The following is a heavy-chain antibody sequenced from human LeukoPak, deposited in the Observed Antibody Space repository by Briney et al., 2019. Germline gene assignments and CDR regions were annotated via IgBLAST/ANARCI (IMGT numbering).Heavy chain of an antibody. D-gene: IGHD6-19*01. Sequence: ASETLSLTCTVYGGSISSYYWSWIRQPPGKGLEWIGYIYYSGSTNYNPSLKSRVTISVDTSKNQFSLKLSSVTAADTAVYYCARAVGVAVGLLWFDPWGQGTLVTVSS. V-gene: IGHV4-59*01. CDR3: ARAVGVAVGLLWFDP. CDR2: IYYSGST. J-gene: IGHJ5*02. CDR1: GGSISSYY.